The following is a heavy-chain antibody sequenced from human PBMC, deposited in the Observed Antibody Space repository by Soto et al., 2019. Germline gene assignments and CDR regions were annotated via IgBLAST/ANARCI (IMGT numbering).Heavy chain of an antibody. Sequence: SVKVSCKASGGTFSSYAISWVRQAPGQGREWMGGIIPIFGTANYAQKFQGRVTITADKSTSTAYMELSSLRSEDTAVYYCARDDRKDIVVVPAAILAAYYYGMDVWGQGTTVTVSS. J-gene: IGHJ6*02. CDR1: GGTFSSYA. CDR2: IIPIFGTA. CDR3: ARDDRKDIVVVPAAILAAYYYGMDV. D-gene: IGHD2-2*02. V-gene: IGHV1-69*06.